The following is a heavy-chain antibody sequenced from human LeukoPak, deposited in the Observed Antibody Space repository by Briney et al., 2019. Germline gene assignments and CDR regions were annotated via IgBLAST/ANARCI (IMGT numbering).Heavy chain of an antibody. V-gene: IGHV4-4*07. D-gene: IGHD3-22*01. CDR2: IYTSGST. Sequence: SETLSLTCTVSGGSISSYYWSWIRQPAGKGLEWIGRIYTSGSTNYNPSLKSRVTMSVDTSKNQFSLKLSSVTAADTAVYYCARDYYDSSGINYFDYWGQGTLVTVSS. CDR3: ARDYYDSSGINYFDY. J-gene: IGHJ4*02. CDR1: GGSISSYY.